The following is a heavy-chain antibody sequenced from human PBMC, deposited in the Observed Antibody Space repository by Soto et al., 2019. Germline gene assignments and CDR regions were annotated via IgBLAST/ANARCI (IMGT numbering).Heavy chain of an antibody. CDR2: IHHSGRT. D-gene: IGHD4-4*01. CDR1: GDSISSDKW. J-gene: IGHJ4*02. CDR3: VRPHDNSWSGSYFDY. V-gene: IGHV4-4*02. Sequence: PSETLSLTCAVSGDSISSDKWWSWVRQPPGKGLEWIGEIHHSGRTNYNPSLKSRVTILVEKSKNQVSLELSSMTAADTAVYYCVRPHDNSWSGSYFDYWGQGTLVTVSS.